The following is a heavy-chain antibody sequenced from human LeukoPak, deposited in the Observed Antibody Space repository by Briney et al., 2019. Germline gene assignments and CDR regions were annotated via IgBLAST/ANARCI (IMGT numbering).Heavy chain of an antibody. CDR1: GFTFTNYA. CDR3: TKASAARCIGVFCYPFDH. J-gene: IGHJ4*02. D-gene: IGHD2-15*01. V-gene: IGHV3-23*01. Sequence: GGSLRLSCAASGFTFTNYAMTWVRQAPGKGLEWVAATVGIGPDTYHADSVKGRFTISRDNSKNILYLQMSSLRVEDTAVYYCTKASAARCIGVFCYPFDHWGQGTLVTVSS. CDR2: TVGIGPDT.